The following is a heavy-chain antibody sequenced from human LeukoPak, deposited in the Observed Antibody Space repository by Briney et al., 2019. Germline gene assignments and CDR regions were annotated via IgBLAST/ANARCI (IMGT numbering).Heavy chain of an antibody. CDR1: GGSIRSSYYY. CDR3: ARSSGTGTFSY. D-gene: IGHD6-25*01. J-gene: IGHJ4*02. V-gene: IGHV4-39*02. Sequence: SETLSLTCTVSGGSIRSSYYYWAWIRQPPGTGLEWIGSVYYGRSPYFNPSLESRATISVDTSKNHFSLKMSSVTAADTAVYYCARSSGTGTFSYWGQGTLVTVSS. CDR2: VYYGRSP.